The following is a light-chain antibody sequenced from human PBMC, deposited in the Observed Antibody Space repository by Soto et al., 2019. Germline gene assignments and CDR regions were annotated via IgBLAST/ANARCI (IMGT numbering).Light chain of an antibody. Sequence: DIQMTQSPSTLSASVGDRVTITCRASQSISSWLAWYQQKPGKAPKLLIYKASSLESGVPSRFSGSGSGTDFTLTISSLQPEDFATYYCQRTYNAPFTFGPGTKVELK. J-gene: IGKJ3*01. CDR2: KAS. CDR3: QRTYNAPFT. CDR1: QSISSW. V-gene: IGKV1-5*03.